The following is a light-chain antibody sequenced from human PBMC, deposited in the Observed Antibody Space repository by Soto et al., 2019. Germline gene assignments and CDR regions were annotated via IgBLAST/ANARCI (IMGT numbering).Light chain of an antibody. J-gene: IGKJ2*01. CDR2: GAS. CDR3: QQYGSSLS. Sequence: EIVLTQSPGTLSLSPGERATLSCRASQSVSSSYLAWYQQKPGQAPRLLIYGASSRATGIQDRFSGSGSGTDFTLTISRLAPEDFAVYYFQQYGSSLSFGQGTKLEIK. CDR1: QSVSSSY. V-gene: IGKV3-20*01.